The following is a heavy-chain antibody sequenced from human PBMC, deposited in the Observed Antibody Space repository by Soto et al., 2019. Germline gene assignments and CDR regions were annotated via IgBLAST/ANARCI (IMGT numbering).Heavy chain of an antibody. V-gene: IGHV3-23*01. CDR2: ISGSGGST. CDR3: AKWISSWYATYFGTDV. D-gene: IGHD6-13*01. CDR1: GFTFSSYS. J-gene: IGHJ6*02. Sequence: EGSLILSCAASGFTFSSYSMSWVRQAPGKGLEWVSAISGSGGSTYYADSVKGRFTISRDNSKNTLYLQMNSLRAEDTAVYYWAKWISSWYATYFGTDVWGQGTTVTAP.